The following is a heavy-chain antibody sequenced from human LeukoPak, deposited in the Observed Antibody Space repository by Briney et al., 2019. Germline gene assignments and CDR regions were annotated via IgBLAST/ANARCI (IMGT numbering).Heavy chain of an antibody. CDR1: GGTFSSYA. Sequence: SVKVSCKASGGTFSSYAISWVRQAPGQGLEWMGRIIPTLEIANYAQKFQGRVTITADKSTSTAYMELSSLRPEDTAVYYCARGWPFDYWGQGTLVTVSS. CDR3: ARGWPFDY. V-gene: IGHV1-69*04. CDR2: IIPTLEIA. J-gene: IGHJ4*02. D-gene: IGHD2-15*01.